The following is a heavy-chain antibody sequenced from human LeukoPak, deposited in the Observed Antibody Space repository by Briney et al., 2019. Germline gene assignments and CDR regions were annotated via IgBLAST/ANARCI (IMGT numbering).Heavy chain of an antibody. CDR2: IRYDGSNK. D-gene: IGHD6-19*01. V-gene: IGHV3-30*02. CDR3: AKDHSSGWPYCFPY. J-gene: IGHJ4*02. CDR1: GFTFSSYG. Sequence: PGGSLRLSCAASGFTFSSYGMSWVRQAPGKGLEWVAFIRYDGSNKYYADSVKGRFTISRDNSKNTLFLQMNSLRAEDTAVYYCAKDHSSGWPYCFPYWGQGTLVTVSS.